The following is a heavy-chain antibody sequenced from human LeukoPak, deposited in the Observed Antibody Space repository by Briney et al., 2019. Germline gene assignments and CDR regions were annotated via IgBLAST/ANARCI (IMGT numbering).Heavy chain of an antibody. CDR3: ARLGLFYWFDP. CDR2: IYYSGST. D-gene: IGHD1-26*01. Sequence: PSETLSLTCTVSGGSISSSSYYWSWIRQPPGKGPEWIGSIYYSGSTYYNPSLKSRVTISVDTSKNQFSLKLSSVTAADTAVYYCARLGLFYWFDPWGQGTLVTVSS. V-gene: IGHV4-39*01. CDR1: GGSISSSSYY. J-gene: IGHJ5*02.